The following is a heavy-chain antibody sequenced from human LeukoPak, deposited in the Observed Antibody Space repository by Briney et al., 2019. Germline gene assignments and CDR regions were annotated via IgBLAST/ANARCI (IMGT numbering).Heavy chain of an antibody. Sequence: GGSLRLSCAASGFTFSSYAMSWVRQAPGKGLEWVSAISGSGGSTYYADSVKGRFTITRDNSKNTLYLQMNSLRAEDTAVYYCAKGRFSLRWLLDYWGQGTLVTVSS. V-gene: IGHV3-23*01. D-gene: IGHD4-23*01. CDR3: AKGRFSLRWLLDY. J-gene: IGHJ4*02. CDR1: GFTFSSYA. CDR2: ISGSGGST.